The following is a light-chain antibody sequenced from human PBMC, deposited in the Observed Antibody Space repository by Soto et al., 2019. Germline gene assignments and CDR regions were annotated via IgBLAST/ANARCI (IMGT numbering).Light chain of an antibody. CDR2: EVS. CDR3: CSYAGSSTVV. CDR1: SSDVGSYNL. V-gene: IGLV2-23*02. J-gene: IGLJ2*01. Sequence: QSALTQPASVSGSPGQSITISCTGTSSDVGSYNLVSWYQQHPGKAPKLMIYEVSKRTSGVSNRFSGSKSGNTASLTISGLQAEYEADYYCCSYAGSSTVVFGGGTRSPS.